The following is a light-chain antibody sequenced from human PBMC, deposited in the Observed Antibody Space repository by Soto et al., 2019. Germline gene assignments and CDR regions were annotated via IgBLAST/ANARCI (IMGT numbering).Light chain of an antibody. J-gene: IGKJ1*01. CDR2: GAY. CDR1: QSVGNN. Sequence: EIVMTQSPTTLSVSPGERTTLSCRASQSVGNNLAWYQQKPGQAPRLLIYGAYARATGIPARFSGSGSGTDSTLTISSLQSEDFAVYYCQHYNYWPPKTFGQGTKV. V-gene: IGKV3-15*01. CDR3: QHYNYWPPKT.